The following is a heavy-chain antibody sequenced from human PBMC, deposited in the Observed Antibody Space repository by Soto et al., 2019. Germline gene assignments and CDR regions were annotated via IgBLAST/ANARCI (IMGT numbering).Heavy chain of an antibody. CDR3: ARDLEKYCSSTSCTYGMDV. J-gene: IGHJ6*02. CDR2: IYYSGST. Sequence: PSETLSLTCTVSGGSISSGDYYWSWIRQPPGKGLEWIGYIYYSGSTYYNPSLKSRVTISVDTSKNQFSLKLSSVTAADTAVYYCARDLEKYCSSTSCTYGMDVWGQGTTVTVSS. D-gene: IGHD2-2*01. V-gene: IGHV4-30-4*01. CDR1: GGSISSGDYY.